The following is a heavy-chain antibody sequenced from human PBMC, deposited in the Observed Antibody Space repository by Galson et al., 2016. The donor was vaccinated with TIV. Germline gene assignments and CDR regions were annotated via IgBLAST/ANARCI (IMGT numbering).Heavy chain of an antibody. V-gene: IGHV3-23*01. CDR2: MSSTGGST. Sequence: SLRLSCAVSGFTLSSYGMSWVRQAPGKGLEWVSSMSSTGGSTYYADSVKGRITISRDNSKNTLYPQMNSLRAEDTATYFCAKSNAYYPMDPYYFDSWGQGTLVTVSS. CDR3: AKSNAYYPMDPYYFDS. J-gene: IGHJ4*02. D-gene: IGHD3-16*01. CDR1: GFTLSSYG.